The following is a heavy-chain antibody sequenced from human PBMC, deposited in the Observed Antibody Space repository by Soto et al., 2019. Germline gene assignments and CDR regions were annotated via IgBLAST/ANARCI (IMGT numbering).Heavy chain of an antibody. CDR3: ARGEDAFFYYGLDV. J-gene: IGHJ6*02. CDR1: GGSITSSY. CDR2: IYDTGISGYTPSA. V-gene: IGHV4-59*01. Sequence: SWETLSLTCTVSGGSITSSYWSWIRRPPGKGLEWIAYIYDTGISGYTPSASYNPSLKSRVTMSVDTSKSQFSLKLTSVTTADTAVYYCARGEDAFFYYGLDVWGQGITVTVSS.